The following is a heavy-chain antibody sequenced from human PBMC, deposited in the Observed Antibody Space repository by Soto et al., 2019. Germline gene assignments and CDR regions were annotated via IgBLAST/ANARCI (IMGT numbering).Heavy chain of an antibody. CDR1: AASLTGGSSY. Sequence: SQTMSLTCAVAAASLTGGSSYWGWLRQTPGRGPEGFGRVFYTGFTSYNPSLESRGSVSQDTSQTKCSLKVSGVSAAHTAAVQCATSREGYNCNHFDHWGQGAMVTVSS. D-gene: IGHD1-20*01. V-gene: IGHV4-39*01. CDR3: ATSREGYNCNHFDH. J-gene: IGHJ4*01. CDR2: VFYTGFT.